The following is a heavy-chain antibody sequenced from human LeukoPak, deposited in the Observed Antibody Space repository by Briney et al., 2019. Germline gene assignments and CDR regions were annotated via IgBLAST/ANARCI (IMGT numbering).Heavy chain of an antibody. J-gene: IGHJ6*03. Sequence: SETLSLTCTVSGGSISTYYWTWIRQPPGKGLEWIGYIYYSGSTNYNPSLKSRVTISVDTSKNQFSLKLSSVTAADTAVYYCAREVKYDYVWGSYRYDMDVWGKGTTVTISS. V-gene: IGHV4-59*12. CDR2: IYYSGST. CDR3: AREVKYDYVWGSYRYDMDV. CDR1: GGSISTYY. D-gene: IGHD3-16*02.